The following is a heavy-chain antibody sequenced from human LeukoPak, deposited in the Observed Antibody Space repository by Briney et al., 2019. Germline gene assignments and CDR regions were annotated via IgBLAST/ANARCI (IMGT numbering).Heavy chain of an antibody. CDR1: GGSISSYY. D-gene: IGHD5-18*01. CDR3: ARGSIQLWAQYCYYYMDV. V-gene: IGHV4-59*01. J-gene: IGHJ6*03. CDR2: IYYSGST. Sequence: SETLSLTCTVSGGSISSYYWSWIRQPPGKGLEWIGYIYYSGSTNYNPSLKSRVTISVDTSKNQFSLKLSSVTAADTAVYYCARGSIQLWAQYCYYYMDVWGKGTTVTVSS.